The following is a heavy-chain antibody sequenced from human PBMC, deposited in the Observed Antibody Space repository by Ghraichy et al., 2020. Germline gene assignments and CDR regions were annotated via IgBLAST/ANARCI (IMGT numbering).Heavy chain of an antibody. CDR3: ARYNVVKVVVVAGCFDS. J-gene: IGHJ4*03. D-gene: IGHD2-15*01. Sequence: ASVKVSCKIGRAHVSTSVMSLDRVSRRLLQKWMGWINPSNGTTTYSQKFQGRVTITRDTSTSTAYMELSSLRSEDTAVYYCARYNVVKVVVVAGCFDSWG. V-gene: IGHV1-3*01. CDR1: RAHVSTSV. CDR2: INPSNGTT.